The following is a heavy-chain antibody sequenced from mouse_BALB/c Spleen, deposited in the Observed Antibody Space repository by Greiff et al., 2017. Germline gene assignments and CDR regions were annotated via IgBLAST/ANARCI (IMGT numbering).Heavy chain of an antibody. J-gene: IGHJ3*01. CDR2: IYPYNGGT. V-gene: IGHV1S29*02. Sequence: EVQRVESGPELVKPGASVKISCKASGYTFTDYNMHWVKQSHGKSLEWIGYIYPYNGGTGYNQKFKSKATLTVDNSSSTAYMELRSLTSEDSAVYYCARDGNFAYWGQGTLVTVSA. CDR1: GYTFTDYN. D-gene: IGHD2-1*01. CDR3: ARDGNFAY.